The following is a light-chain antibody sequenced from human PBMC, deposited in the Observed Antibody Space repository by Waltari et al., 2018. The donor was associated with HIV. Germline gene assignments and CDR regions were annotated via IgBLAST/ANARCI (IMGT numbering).Light chain of an antibody. CDR1: SSDIGGYDF. CDR2: DVI. V-gene: IGLV2-23*02. CDR3: CSFIGRSTLI. Sequence: QSALTQPASVSGSPGQSITISCTGSSSDIGGYDFVSWYQQHPVKAPKLIIYDVIERPSGVSNRFSASHAGTTASLTISGLHADDAAYYYCCSFIGRSTLIFGGGTKVTVV. J-gene: IGLJ2*01.